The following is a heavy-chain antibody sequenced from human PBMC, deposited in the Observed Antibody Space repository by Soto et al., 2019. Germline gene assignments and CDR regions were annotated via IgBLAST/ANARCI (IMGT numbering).Heavy chain of an antibody. D-gene: IGHD6-19*01. CDR2: IYPGDSDT. Sequence: HGESLKISCKGSGYSFTSYWIGWVRQMPGKGLEWMGIIYPGDSDTRYSPSFQGQVTISADKSISTAYLQWSSLKASDTAMYYCGTSWLTPTEGAFDIWGQGTMVTVSS. CDR1: GYSFTSYW. CDR3: GTSWLTPTEGAFDI. J-gene: IGHJ3*02. V-gene: IGHV5-51*01.